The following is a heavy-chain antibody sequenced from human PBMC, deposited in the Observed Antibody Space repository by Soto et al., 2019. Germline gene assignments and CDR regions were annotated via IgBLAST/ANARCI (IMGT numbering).Heavy chain of an antibody. J-gene: IGHJ4*02. CDR2: MSYDENNK. Sequence: GGSLRLSCTAPGFTFSSYDMHWVRQAPGKGLEWVALMSYDENNKYYADSVKGRFTISRDSSKNTVSLEMTSLRAEDTAVYYCAKGGRQWLVTSDFNYWGQGALVTVSS. CDR1: GFTFSSYD. CDR3: AKGGRQWLVTSDFNY. V-gene: IGHV3-30*18. D-gene: IGHD6-19*01.